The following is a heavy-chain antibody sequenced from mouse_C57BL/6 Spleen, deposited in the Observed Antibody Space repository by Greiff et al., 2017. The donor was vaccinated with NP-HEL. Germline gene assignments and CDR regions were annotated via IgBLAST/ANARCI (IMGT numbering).Heavy chain of an antibody. D-gene: IGHD2-4*01. V-gene: IGHV1-62-2*01. Sequence: QVQLQQSGAELVKPGASVKLSCKASGYTFTEYTIHWVKQRSGQGLEWIGWFYPGSGSIKYNEKFKDKATLTADKSSSTVYMELSRLTSEDSAVYFCARHEDSYDYDKRDYFDYWGQGTTLTVSS. CDR1: GYTFTEYT. CDR2: FYPGSGSI. CDR3: ARHEDSYDYDKRDYFDY. J-gene: IGHJ2*01.